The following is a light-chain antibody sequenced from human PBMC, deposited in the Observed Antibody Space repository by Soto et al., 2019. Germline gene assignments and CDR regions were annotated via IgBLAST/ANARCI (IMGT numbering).Light chain of an antibody. V-gene: IGKV1-5*03. CDR3: QHWS. CDR2: KAS. J-gene: IGKJ1*01. Sequence: DIQMTQSPSTLSASVGDRVTITCRASQTINRWLAWYQQKPGEVPKLLIYKASVLESGVPSRFSGSGSGTEFTLTISRLQPEDVATYYCQHWSFGQGTEVDI. CDR1: QTINRW.